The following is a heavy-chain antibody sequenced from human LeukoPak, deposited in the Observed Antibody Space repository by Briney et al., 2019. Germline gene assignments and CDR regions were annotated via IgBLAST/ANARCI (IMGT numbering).Heavy chain of an antibody. J-gene: IGHJ4*02. V-gene: IGHV3-30*02. Sequence: GGSLRLSCAASGFTFSSYGMHWVRQAPGKGLEWVTFIRYDGSQKYYADSVKGRFTISRDNSKNTMYLQMNSLRAEDTAVYYCVKDELRGDSWGQGTLVTVSS. CDR2: IRYDGSQK. CDR1: GFTFSSYG. CDR3: VKDELRGDS. D-gene: IGHD3-16*01.